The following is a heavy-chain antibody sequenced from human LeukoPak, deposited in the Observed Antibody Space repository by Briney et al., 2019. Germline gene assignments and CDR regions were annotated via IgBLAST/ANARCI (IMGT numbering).Heavy chain of an antibody. CDR2: ISSSGSTI. V-gene: IGHV3-48*03. Sequence: PGGSLRLSCAASGFTFSSYEMTWVRRAPGKGLEWVSYISSSGSTIYYADSVKGRFTISRDNAKNSLYLQMNSLRAEDTAVYYCASDPMTPPGGYYYRDAGGKGTTVTVSS. D-gene: IGHD3-10*01. CDR1: GFTFSSYE. CDR3: ASDPMTPPGGYYYRDA. J-gene: IGHJ6*03.